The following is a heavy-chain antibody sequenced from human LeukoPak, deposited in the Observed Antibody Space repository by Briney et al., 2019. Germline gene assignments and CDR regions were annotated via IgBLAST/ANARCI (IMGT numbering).Heavy chain of an antibody. Sequence: GGSLRLSCAASGFTFSNFAMTWVRQAPGKGLEWVSTISGNGATTYYADSVKGHFTISRDNSKNTLFLQMNGLTAEDTAVYYCARAFSSGWYSHPGRAQYYYYYMDVWGKGTTVTVSS. V-gene: IGHV3-23*01. CDR3: ARAFSSGWYSHPGRAQYYYYYMDV. J-gene: IGHJ6*03. CDR1: GFTFSNFA. D-gene: IGHD6-19*01. CDR2: ISGNGATT.